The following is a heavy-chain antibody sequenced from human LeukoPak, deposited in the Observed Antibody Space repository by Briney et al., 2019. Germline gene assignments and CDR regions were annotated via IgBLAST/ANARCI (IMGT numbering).Heavy chain of an antibody. CDR1: GGSISSYY. D-gene: IGHD1-14*01. CDR3: ARGPESRTSDAFDI. CDR2: IYYSGST. J-gene: IGHJ3*02. V-gene: IGHV4-59*01. Sequence: SETLSLTCTVSGGSISSYYWSWIRQPPGKGLEWIGYIYYSGSTNYNPSLKSRATISVDTSKNQFSLKLSSVTAADTAVYYCARGPESRTSDAFDIWGQGTMVTVSS.